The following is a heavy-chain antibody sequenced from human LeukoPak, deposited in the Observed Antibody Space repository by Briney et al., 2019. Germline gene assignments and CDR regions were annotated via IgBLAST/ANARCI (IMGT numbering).Heavy chain of an antibody. V-gene: IGHV3-53*01. CDR1: GFTVSSNY. CDR2: INSGGST. J-gene: IGHJ6*03. Sequence: GGSLRLSCAASGFTVSSNYMSWVRQAPGKGLEWVSVINSGGSTYYADSVKGRFTISRDNSKNTLYLQMNSLRAEDTAVYYCARVRGDYYDSSGYYYSGYYYYYYMDVWGKGTTVTVSS. D-gene: IGHD3-22*01. CDR3: ARVRGDYYDSSGYYYSGYYYYYYMDV.